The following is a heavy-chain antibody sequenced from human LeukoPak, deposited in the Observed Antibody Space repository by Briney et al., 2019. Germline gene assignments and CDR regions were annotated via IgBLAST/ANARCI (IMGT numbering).Heavy chain of an antibody. CDR2: IYYSGST. CDR3: ARVRRLIGYCSSTSCYAPYYYYYMDV. V-gene: IGHV4-59*01. CDR1: GGSISSYY. Sequence: SETLSITCTVSGGSISSYYWSWIRQPPGKGLEWIGYIYYSGSTNYNPSLKSRVTISVDTSKNQFSLKLSSVTAADTAVYYCARVRRLIGYCSSTSCYAPYYYYYMDVWGKGTTVTVSS. D-gene: IGHD2-2*01. J-gene: IGHJ6*03.